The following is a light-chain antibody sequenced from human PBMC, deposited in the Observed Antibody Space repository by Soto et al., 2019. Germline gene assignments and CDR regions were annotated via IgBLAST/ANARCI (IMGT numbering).Light chain of an antibody. CDR2: VAS. Sequence: DIQMTQSPSSLSASVGDRVTITCRASQGIRNDLSWYQQKPGEAPKRLVYVASSLDGGVPARFSGSGSGTEFTLTISSLQPDDFATYYCQQYSSYSTFGQGTRLEIK. V-gene: IGKV1-17*01. CDR1: QGIRND. J-gene: IGKJ5*01. CDR3: QQYSSYST.